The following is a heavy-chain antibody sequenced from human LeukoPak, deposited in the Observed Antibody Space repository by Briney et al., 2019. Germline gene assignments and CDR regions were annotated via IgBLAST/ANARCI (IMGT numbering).Heavy chain of an antibody. D-gene: IGHD3-22*01. CDR1: GGSKSSYY. Sequence: SETLSLTCTVSGGSKSSYYWSWIRQPPGKGLEWIGYIYTSGSTNYNPSLKSRVTISVDTSKNQFSLKLSSVTAADTAVYYCARHGSYYYDSSGYYLIRHAFDIWGQGTMVTVSS. CDR3: ARHGSYYYDSSGYYLIRHAFDI. CDR2: IYTSGST. J-gene: IGHJ3*02. V-gene: IGHV4-4*09.